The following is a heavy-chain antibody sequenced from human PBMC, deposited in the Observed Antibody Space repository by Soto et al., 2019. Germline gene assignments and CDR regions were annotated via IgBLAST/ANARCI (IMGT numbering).Heavy chain of an antibody. Sequence: QVQLQESGPGLVKPSQTLSLTCTVSGGSISSDGYYWSWIRQHPGKGLEWIGYIFYSGSTYYNPSLKSRVAISVDTSKNQFSLKLSSVTAADTAVYYCARAQGDYFDCWGQGTLVTVSS. CDR3: ARAQGDYFDC. J-gene: IGHJ4*02. CDR2: IFYSGST. V-gene: IGHV4-31*03. CDR1: GGSISSDGYY.